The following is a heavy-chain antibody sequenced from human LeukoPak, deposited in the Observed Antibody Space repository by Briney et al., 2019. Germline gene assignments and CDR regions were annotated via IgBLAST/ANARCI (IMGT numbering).Heavy chain of an antibody. D-gene: IGHD2-15*01. Sequence: ASVKVSCKASGYTFTVYYMHWVRQAPGQGLEWMGWINPNSGGTKYAQKFQGRVTMTSDASISTAYMELSSLRSDDTAVYYCASRPDQHLLYYFDYWGRGALVTVSS. J-gene: IGHJ4*02. CDR3: ASRPDQHLLYYFDY. V-gene: IGHV1-2*02. CDR1: GYTFTVYY. CDR2: INPNSGGT.